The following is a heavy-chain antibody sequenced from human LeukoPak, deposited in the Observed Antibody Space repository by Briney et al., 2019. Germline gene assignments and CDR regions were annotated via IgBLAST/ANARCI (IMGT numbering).Heavy chain of an antibody. J-gene: IGHJ4*02. D-gene: IGHD3-22*01. V-gene: IGHV3-23*01. CDR3: AKDWRKYYYDSSGYYYDY. CDR2: ISGSGGST. CDR1: GFTFSNAW. Sequence: GGSLRLSCAASGFTFSNAWMSWVRQAPGKGLEWVSAISGSGGSTYYADSVKGRFTISRDNSKNTLYLQMNSLRAEDTAVYYCAKDWRKYYYDSSGYYYDYWGQGTLVTVSS.